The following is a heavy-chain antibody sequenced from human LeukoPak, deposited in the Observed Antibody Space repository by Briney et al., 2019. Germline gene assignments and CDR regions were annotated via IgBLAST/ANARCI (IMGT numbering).Heavy chain of an antibody. CDR1: GGSISSSSYY. Sequence: SETLSLTCTVSGGSISSSSYYWGWIRQPPGKGLEWIGNIYYSGSTYYNPSLKSRVTISVDTSKNQFSLKLSSVAAADTAVYYCARHAGIAAAVIDYWGQGTLVTVSS. J-gene: IGHJ4*02. D-gene: IGHD6-13*01. CDR3: ARHAGIAAAVIDY. V-gene: IGHV4-39*01. CDR2: IYYSGST.